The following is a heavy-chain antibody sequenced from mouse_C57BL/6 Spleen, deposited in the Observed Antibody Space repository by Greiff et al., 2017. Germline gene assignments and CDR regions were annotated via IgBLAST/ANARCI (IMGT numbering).Heavy chain of an antibody. CDR3: ARIEDYYGSRTYYFDY. Sequence: ESGPGILQPSQTLSLTCSFSGFSLSTFGMGVGWIRQPSGKGLEWLAPIWWDDDKYYNPALKSRLTISKDTSKNQVFLKIANVDTADTATYYCARIEDYYGSRTYYFDYWGQGTTLTVSS. D-gene: IGHD1-1*01. CDR1: GFSLSTFGMG. J-gene: IGHJ2*01. CDR2: IWWDDDK. V-gene: IGHV8-8*01.